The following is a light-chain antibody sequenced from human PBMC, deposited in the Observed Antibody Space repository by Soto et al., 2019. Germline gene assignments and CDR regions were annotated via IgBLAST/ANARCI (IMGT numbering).Light chain of an antibody. Sequence: EIVLTQSPGTLSLSPGERATLSCRASQSVSSYLAWYQQKPGQAPRLLIYGASSSATGIPDRFSGSGSGTDFTLTIGRLEPEDFEVYYCQEYGSSSRTFGQGTKVEIK. V-gene: IGKV3-20*01. CDR3: QEYGSSSRT. J-gene: IGKJ1*01. CDR2: GAS. CDR1: QSVSSY.